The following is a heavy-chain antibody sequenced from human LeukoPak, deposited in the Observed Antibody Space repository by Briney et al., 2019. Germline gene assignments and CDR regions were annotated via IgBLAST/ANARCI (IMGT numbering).Heavy chain of an antibody. D-gene: IGHD1-14*01. J-gene: IGHJ3*02. CDR1: GGSIISYY. V-gene: IGHV4-59*01. Sequence: SETLSLTCTVSGGSIISYYWSWIRQPPGKGLEWIGYIYYSGSTNYNPSLKSRVTISVDTSKNQFSLKLSSVTAADTAVYYCARETLLPEGDAFDIWGQGTMVTVSS. CDR2: IYYSGST. CDR3: ARETLLPEGDAFDI.